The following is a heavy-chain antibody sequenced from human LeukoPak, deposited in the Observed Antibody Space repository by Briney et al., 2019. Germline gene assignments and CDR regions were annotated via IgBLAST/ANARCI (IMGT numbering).Heavy chain of an antibody. CDR2: VNHSGGT. CDR3: AGEAAGRFYMDV. CDR1: GGSFSGYY. D-gene: IGHD3-3*01. J-gene: IGHJ6*03. V-gene: IGHV4-34*01. Sequence: PSETLSLTCAVYGGSFSGYYWTWIRQTPGEGLEWIGEVNHSGGTLYNPSLKSRVTISIDTSKNQVSLNLTSVTAADTAVYYCAGEAAGRFYMDVWGKGTTVTVSS.